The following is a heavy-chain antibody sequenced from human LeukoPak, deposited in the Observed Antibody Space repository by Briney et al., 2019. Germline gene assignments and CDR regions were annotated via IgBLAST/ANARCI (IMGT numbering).Heavy chain of an antibody. CDR3: ARFKVGSNATQKNAFDV. V-gene: IGHV3-30*17. CDR2: ISFDATKE. J-gene: IGHJ3*01. D-gene: IGHD1-26*01. CDR1: GFTFSNYA. Sequence: GGSLRLSCAASGFTFSNYAMHWVRQAPGKGLEGVAVISFDATKEYFGKSVKGRFTISRDNSKSTLFLQMHSLRVGDTALYFCARFKVGSNATQKNAFDVWGRGTVVTVSS.